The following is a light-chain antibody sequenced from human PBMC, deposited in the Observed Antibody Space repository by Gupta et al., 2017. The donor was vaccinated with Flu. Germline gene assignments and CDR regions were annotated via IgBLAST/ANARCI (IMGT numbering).Light chain of an antibody. CDR3: IQGTHWPPGT. J-gene: IGKJ4*01. V-gene: IGKV2-30*01. CDR2: KVS. Sequence: DVVMTQSPLSLPVTLGQPASISCRSSQSLVYSDGNTYLNWFQQRPGQSPRRLIYKVSNRDSGVPDRFSGSGSGTDFTLKISRVEAEDVGVYYCIQGTHWPPGTCGGGTKVEIK. CDR1: QSLVYSDGNTY.